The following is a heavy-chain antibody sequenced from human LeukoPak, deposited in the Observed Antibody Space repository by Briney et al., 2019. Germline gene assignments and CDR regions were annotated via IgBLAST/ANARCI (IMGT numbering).Heavy chain of an antibody. CDR1: GGTFSSYA. J-gene: IGHJ3*02. V-gene: IGHV1-69*05. CDR2: IIPIFGTA. D-gene: IGHD3-3*01. Sequence: SVKVSCKASGGTFSSYAISWVRQAPGQGLEWMGGIIPIFGTANYAQKFQGRVTITTDESTSTAYMELSSLRSEDTAVYYCARAPFLEWPHDAFDIWGQGTMVTVSS. CDR3: ARAPFLEWPHDAFDI.